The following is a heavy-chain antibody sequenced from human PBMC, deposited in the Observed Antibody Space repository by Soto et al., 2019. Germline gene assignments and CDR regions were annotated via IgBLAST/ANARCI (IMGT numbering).Heavy chain of an antibody. J-gene: IGHJ4*02. Sequence: GGSLRLSCAASGFTFSIYGMHWVRHAPGKGLEWVAVIWYDGSNKYYADSVKGRFTISRDNPKNTLYLQMNSLRAEDTAVYYCARDPGRIAAEDDYWGQGTLVTVSS. CDR3: ARDPGRIAAEDDY. CDR2: IWYDGSNK. D-gene: IGHD6-13*01. V-gene: IGHV3-33*01. CDR1: GFTFSIYG.